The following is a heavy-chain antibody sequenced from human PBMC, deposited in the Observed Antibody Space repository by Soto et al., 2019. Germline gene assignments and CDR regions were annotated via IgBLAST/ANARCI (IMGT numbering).Heavy chain of an antibody. CDR3: ARGQKVGATALVDY. CDR1: GYTFTSYV. V-gene: IGHV1-18*04. CDR2: ISAYNGNT. D-gene: IGHD1-26*01. J-gene: IGHJ4*02. Sequence: GASVKVSCKASGYTFTSYVISWVRQAPGQGLEWMGWISAYNGNTNYAQKLQGRVTMTTDASTSTAYMELRSLRSDDTAVYYCARGQKVGATALVDYWGQATLVTVSS.